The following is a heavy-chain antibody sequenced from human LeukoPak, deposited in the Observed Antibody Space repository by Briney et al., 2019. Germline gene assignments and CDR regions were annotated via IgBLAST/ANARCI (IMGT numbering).Heavy chain of an antibody. Sequence: SETLSLTCTVSSGSINSYYWTWIRQPPGKGLEWIGNTFYSGSTNYNPSLMSRVSISADTSKNQVSLNLNSVTAEDTAVYYCATVAVVRGVTFFDYWGQGTLVTVSS. CDR2: TFYSGST. CDR1: SGSINSYY. CDR3: ATVAVVRGVTFFDY. V-gene: IGHV4-59*12. D-gene: IGHD3-10*01. J-gene: IGHJ4*02.